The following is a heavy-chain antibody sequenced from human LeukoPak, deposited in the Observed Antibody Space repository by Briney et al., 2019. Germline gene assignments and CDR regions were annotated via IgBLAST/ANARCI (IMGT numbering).Heavy chain of an antibody. V-gene: IGHV4-59*01. CDR1: GVSISNFY. CDR3: ARGFYYGSGSYFRYYYYYYMDV. CDR2: IYYSGST. D-gene: IGHD3-10*01. Sequence: SETLSLTCTVSGVSISNFYWSWIRQPPGKGLEWIGYIYYSGSTNYNPSLKSRVTISVDTSKNQFSLKLSSVTAADTAVYYCARGFYYGSGSYFRYYYYYYMDVWGKGTTVTISS. J-gene: IGHJ6*03.